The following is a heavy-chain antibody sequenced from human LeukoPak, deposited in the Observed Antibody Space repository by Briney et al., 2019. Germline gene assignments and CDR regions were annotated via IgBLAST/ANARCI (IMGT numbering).Heavy chain of an antibody. Sequence: GGSLRLSCVASGFSFTNAWMNWVRQAPGKGPEWVGRIKSKTDGGTTEYAAPVKGRFTISRDDSKNTLFLQMYSLKTEDTAVYYCTGYDYADDYWGQGALVTVSS. V-gene: IGHV3-15*01. CDR3: TGYDYADDY. CDR1: GFSFTNAW. J-gene: IGHJ4*02. D-gene: IGHD3-22*01. CDR2: IKSKTDGGTT.